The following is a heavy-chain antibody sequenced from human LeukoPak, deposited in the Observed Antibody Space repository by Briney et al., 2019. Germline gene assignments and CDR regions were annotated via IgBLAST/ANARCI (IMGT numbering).Heavy chain of an antibody. Sequence: PGGSLRLFCAASGFTFSDYYMSWIRQAQGKGLEWVSYISSSGSTIYYADSVKGRFTISRDNDKNSLYLQMNSLRAEDTAVYYCARAASGYYYDSSAPAWGQGTLVTVSS. J-gene: IGHJ4*02. V-gene: IGHV3-11*04. CDR2: ISSSGSTI. CDR1: GFTFSDYY. D-gene: IGHD3-22*01. CDR3: ARAASGYYYDSSAPA.